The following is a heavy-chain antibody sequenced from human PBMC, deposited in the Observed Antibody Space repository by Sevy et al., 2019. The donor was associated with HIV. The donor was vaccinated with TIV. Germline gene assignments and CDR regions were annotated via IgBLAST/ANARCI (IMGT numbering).Heavy chain of an antibody. V-gene: IGHV1-24*01. CDR1: GYTLTEFS. Sequence: VSVKVSCKVSGYTLTEFSMHWVRQAPGKGLEWMGSFEPEDGNTVYAQKFQGRVTMTEDTSTDTAYMELSSLRSEDTAMYYCATTKDYYDSSGYPFDYWGHGTLVTVSS. J-gene: IGHJ4*01. CDR2: FEPEDGNT. D-gene: IGHD3-22*01. CDR3: ATTKDYYDSSGYPFDY.